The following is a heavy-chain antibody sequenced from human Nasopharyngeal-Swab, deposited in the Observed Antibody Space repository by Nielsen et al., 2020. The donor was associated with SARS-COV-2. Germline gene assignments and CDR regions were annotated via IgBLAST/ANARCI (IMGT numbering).Heavy chain of an antibody. J-gene: IGHJ4*02. V-gene: IGHV4-34*01. D-gene: IGHD3-3*01. CDR2: IHHSGST. CDR3: ARGPVRYDFWSGYYCGFDY. Sequence: GSLRLSCAVYGGSFSGYYWSWIRQPPGKGLEWIGEIHHSGSTDYNPSLKSRVTISVDTSKNQFSLKLSFVTAADTAVFYCARGPVRYDFWSGYYCGFDYWGQGTLVTVSS. CDR1: GGSFSGYY.